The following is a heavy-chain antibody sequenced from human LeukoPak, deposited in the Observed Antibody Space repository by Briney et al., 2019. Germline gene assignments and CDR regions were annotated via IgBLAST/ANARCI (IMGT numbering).Heavy chain of an antibody. CDR2: ISYDGSNK. CDR3: ARDVGGNSVDYYFDY. J-gene: IGHJ4*02. D-gene: IGHD4-23*01. CDR1: GFTFSSYA. V-gene: IGHV3-30*04. Sequence: SGRSLRLSCAASGFTFSSYAMHWVRQAPGKGLEWVAVISYDGSNKYCADSVKGRFTISRDNSKNTLYLQMNSLRVEDTAVYYCARDVGGNSVDYYFDYWGQGTLVTVSS.